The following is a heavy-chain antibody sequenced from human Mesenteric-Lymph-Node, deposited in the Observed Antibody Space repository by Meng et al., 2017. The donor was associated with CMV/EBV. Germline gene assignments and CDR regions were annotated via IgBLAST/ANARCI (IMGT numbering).Heavy chain of an antibody. Sequence: QGQLQPWGAGLLKPWATLCLICADYGGSFTGYYWKWIRQPAWKGLEWIGEIHNSGSTNYNPYLKSRVTISVDTSKNQFSLKVTSVTAADTAVYYCASGVGSGSSNWFDPWGQGTLVTVSS. CDR2: IHNSGST. J-gene: IGHJ5*02. CDR1: GGSFTGYY. CDR3: ASGVGSGSSNWFDP. V-gene: IGHV4-34*01. D-gene: IGHD3-10*01.